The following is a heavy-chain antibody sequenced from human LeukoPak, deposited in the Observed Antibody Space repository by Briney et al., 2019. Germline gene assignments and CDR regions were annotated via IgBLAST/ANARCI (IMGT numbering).Heavy chain of an antibody. D-gene: IGHD1-26*01. CDR1: GFTFSTYE. J-gene: IGHJ4*02. V-gene: IGHV3-48*03. Sequence: QTGGSLRPSCAASGFTFSTYEMHWVRQAPGKGLDWVSYISRRGSMYYADSVKGRFTISRDISKNSVYLLMNSLSVEDTAFYYCARGLESGAYGNLAHFDHWGQGTLVTVSS. CDR3: ARGLESGAYGNLAHFDH. CDR2: ISRRGSM.